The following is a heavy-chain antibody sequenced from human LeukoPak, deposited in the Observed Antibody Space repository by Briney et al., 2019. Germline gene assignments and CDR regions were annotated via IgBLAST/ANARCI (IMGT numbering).Heavy chain of an antibody. CDR2: IYPGDSDP. D-gene: IGHD3-22*01. CDR1: GYSFTSYW. J-gene: IGHJ3*02. CDR3: ARPVYYDSSGYYFDDAFDI. Sequence: GESLKISCKGSGYSFTSYWIGWVRQMPGKGLEWMGIIYPGDSDPRYSPSFQGQVTISADNSISTAYLQWSSLKASDTAMYYCARPVYYDSSGYYFDDAFDIWGQGTMVTVSS. V-gene: IGHV5-51*01.